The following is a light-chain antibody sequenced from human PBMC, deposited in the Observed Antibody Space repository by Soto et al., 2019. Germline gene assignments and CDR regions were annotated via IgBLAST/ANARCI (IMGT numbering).Light chain of an antibody. CDR3: QQYYDWPIT. J-gene: IGKJ5*01. CDR2: GAS. CDR1: QSVSSN. V-gene: IGKV3-15*01. Sequence: EIVMTQSPATLSVSPGERATLACRASQSVSSNLAWYQQKPGQAPRRLIYGASTRATGIPARFSDSGSGTEFTLTISSLQSEDFPVYYCQQYYDWPITFGQGTRLDIK.